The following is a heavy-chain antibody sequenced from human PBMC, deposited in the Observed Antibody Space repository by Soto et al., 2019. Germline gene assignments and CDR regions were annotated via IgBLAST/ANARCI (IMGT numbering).Heavy chain of an antibody. J-gene: IGHJ4*02. CDR3: ATYSGSYALSY. CDR2: IIPIFGTA. CDR1: GGTFSSYA. Sequence: ASVKVSCKASGGTFSSYAISWVRQAPGQGLGWMGGIIPIFGTANYAQKFQGRVTITADESTSTAYMELSSLRSEDTAVYYCATYSGSYALSYWGQGTLVTVSS. V-gene: IGHV1-69*13. D-gene: IGHD1-26*01.